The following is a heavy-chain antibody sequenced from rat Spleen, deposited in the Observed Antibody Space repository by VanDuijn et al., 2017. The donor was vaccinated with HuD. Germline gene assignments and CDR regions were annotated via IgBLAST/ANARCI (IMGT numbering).Heavy chain of an antibody. CDR1: GFSFSDYY. CDR3: ARHGVNYGAYNWFAY. CDR2: MSYEGSTT. D-gene: IGHD1-11*01. J-gene: IGHJ3*01. Sequence: EVQLLESGGGLVQPGRSMKLSCEASGFSFSDYYMAWVLQASKKGLVWVASMSYEGSTTYYGDSVKGRFTISRDNAKSTLYLQMNSLRSEDTATYYCARHGVNYGAYNWFAYWGQGTLVAVSS. V-gene: IGHV5-22*01.